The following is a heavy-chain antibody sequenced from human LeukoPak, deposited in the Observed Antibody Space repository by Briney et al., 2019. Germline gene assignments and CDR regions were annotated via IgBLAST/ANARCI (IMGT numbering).Heavy chain of an antibody. V-gene: IGHV1-18*01. D-gene: IGHD3-16*01. CDR1: GYSFSHYG. J-gene: IGHJ4*02. CDR3: TRGGSISAQGDT. CDR2: ISAFNYII. Sequence: ASVKVSCKTSGYSFSHYGISWWRQAPGQGLEWVGWISAFNYIIEYAQKFQGRVTMTQDTATSTAYMELRSLTSDDTAVFYCTRGGSISAQGDTWGQGTLVSVSS.